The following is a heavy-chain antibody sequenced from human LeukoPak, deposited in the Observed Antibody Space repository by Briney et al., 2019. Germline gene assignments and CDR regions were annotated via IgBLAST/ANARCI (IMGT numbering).Heavy chain of an antibody. Sequence: ASVKVSCKASGYTFTSYYMHWVRQAPGQGLEWMGIINPSGGSTSYAQKFQGRVTTTRDTSTSTVYMELSNLRSEDTAVYYCARVSGIVGATTDYWGQGTLVTVSS. CDR1: GYTFTSYY. CDR2: INPSGGST. J-gene: IGHJ4*02. CDR3: ARVSGIVGATTDY. D-gene: IGHD1-26*01. V-gene: IGHV1-46*01.